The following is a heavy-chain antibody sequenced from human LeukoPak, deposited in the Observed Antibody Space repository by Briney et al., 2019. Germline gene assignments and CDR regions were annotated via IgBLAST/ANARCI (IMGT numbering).Heavy chain of an antibody. V-gene: IGHV3-33*08. Sequence: GGSLRLSCAASGFSFISYGMHWVRQAPGKGLEWVAVIWYDGSNKYYADSVKGRFTVSRDNSKNTLYLQMNSLRAEDTAVYYCARGNIAAAGISPFGYWGQGTLVTVSS. CDR3: ARGNIAAAGISPFGY. CDR2: IWYDGSNK. J-gene: IGHJ4*02. D-gene: IGHD6-13*01. CDR1: GFSFISYG.